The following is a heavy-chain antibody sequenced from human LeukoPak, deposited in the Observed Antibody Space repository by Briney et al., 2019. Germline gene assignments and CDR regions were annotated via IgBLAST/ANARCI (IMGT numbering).Heavy chain of an antibody. CDR2: ISGSGSTI. Sequence: PGGSLRLSCAASGFTFSSYEMNWVRQAPGKGLEWISYISGSGSTIYYADSVKGRFTISRDDARSSLYLQMNSLRAEDTAVYYCARVIGGATPYYFDYWGQGTLVTVSS. CDR3: ARVIGGATPYYFDY. J-gene: IGHJ4*02. V-gene: IGHV3-48*03. CDR1: GFTFSSYE. D-gene: IGHD1-26*01.